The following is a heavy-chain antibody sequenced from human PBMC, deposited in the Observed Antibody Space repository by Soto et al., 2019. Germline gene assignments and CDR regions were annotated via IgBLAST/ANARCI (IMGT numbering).Heavy chain of an antibody. J-gene: IGHJ5*02. CDR2: MYYNGNI. Sequence: TLSLTCNFSGGSISNYYWTWVRQSPEKGLEWIGYMYYNGNINYNPSLKSRVTISIDTSKNQFSLTLKSVTAADTAVYYCASGGNWFDPWGQGVLVTVSS. V-gene: IGHV4-59*01. CDR1: GGSISNYY. D-gene: IGHD3-16*01. CDR3: ASGGNWFDP.